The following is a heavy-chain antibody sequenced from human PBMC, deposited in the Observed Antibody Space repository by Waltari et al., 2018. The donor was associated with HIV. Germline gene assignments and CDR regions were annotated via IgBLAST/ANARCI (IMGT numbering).Heavy chain of an antibody. CDR1: GFTLGTVG. CDR2: IAYDGDNK. J-gene: IGHJ4*02. V-gene: IGHV3-30*18. Sequence: QVQLVESGGGVVQPGRSLRRSCAASGFTLGTVGMLWARQAPGKGLEWVAFIAYDGDNKYYADSVKGRCTLSRDNSKNTVYLQINSLRAEDSAVYYCAKDKGGVTYIFDYWGQGTLVTVSS. CDR3: AKDKGGVTYIFDY. D-gene: IGHD1-1*01.